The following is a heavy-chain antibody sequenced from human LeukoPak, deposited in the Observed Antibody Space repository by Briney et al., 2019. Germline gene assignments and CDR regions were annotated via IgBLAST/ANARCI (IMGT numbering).Heavy chain of an antibody. V-gene: IGHV3-23*01. CDR1: GFTFNNYA. CDR2: INGNGAAT. Sequence: GWSLRLSCVASGFTFNNYAMHWVRQAPGKGLEWVSTINGNGAATYYADSFKGRFLISRDDSKSTVYLRMNKLRVEDSGLYYCANGLAASGNFLLRDYYYFIDVWGKGTTVIVS. J-gene: IGHJ6*03. CDR3: ANGLAASGNFLLRDYYYFIDV. D-gene: IGHD1-26*01.